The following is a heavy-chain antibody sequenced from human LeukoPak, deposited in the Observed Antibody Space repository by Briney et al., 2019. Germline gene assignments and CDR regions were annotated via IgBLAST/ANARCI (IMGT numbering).Heavy chain of an antibody. Sequence: QAGGSLRLSCAASGFTFSTYAMSWVRQAPGRGLGWVSGISGSGVSTYYADSVKGRFTISRDNSKNTLYLQMKSLRVEDTAVYYCAKVQGGQWLEGNFQHWGQGTLVTVSS. CDR3: AKVQGGQWLEGNFQH. D-gene: IGHD6-19*01. CDR2: ISGSGVST. V-gene: IGHV3-23*01. CDR1: GFTFSTYA. J-gene: IGHJ1*01.